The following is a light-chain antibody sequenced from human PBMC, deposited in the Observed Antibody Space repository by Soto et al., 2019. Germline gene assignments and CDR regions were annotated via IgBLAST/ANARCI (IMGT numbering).Light chain of an antibody. V-gene: IGKV1-33*01. Sequence: TQMIQSPSSLSASVGDRVTITCQASEDITNDLNWYQQRPGKAPKVLIYDASTLETGVPSRFSGSGSGTDFSFTISSLQPEDIATYYCQQYDNLPITFGQGTRLEI. J-gene: IGKJ5*01. CDR2: DAS. CDR3: QQYDNLPIT. CDR1: EDITND.